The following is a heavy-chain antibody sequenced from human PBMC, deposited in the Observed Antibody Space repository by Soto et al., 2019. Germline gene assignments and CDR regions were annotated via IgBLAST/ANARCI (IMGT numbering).Heavy chain of an antibody. CDR1: GGSISSYC. Sequence: QVQLQESGPGLVKPSETLSLTCTVSGGSISSYCWSWIRQPPGKGLGWIGYIYDSGSTNYNPSLKSRVTISVDTSKNQFSLKLSSVTAADTAVYYCARAMYCSSWYGFDYWGQGTLVTVSS. CDR3: ARAMYCSSWYGFDY. D-gene: IGHD6-13*01. CDR2: IYDSGST. J-gene: IGHJ4*02. V-gene: IGHV4-59*01.